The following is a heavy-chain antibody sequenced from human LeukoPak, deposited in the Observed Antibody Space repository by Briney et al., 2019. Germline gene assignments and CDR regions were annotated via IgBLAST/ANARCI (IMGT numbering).Heavy chain of an antibody. CDR2: IWYDGSNK. CDR3: ARVLWFGEVLKGDAFDI. J-gene: IGHJ3*02. D-gene: IGHD3-10*01. Sequence: GGSLRLSCAASGFTFSSYGMHWVRQAPGKGLEWVAVIWYDGSNKYYGYSVKGRFTISRDNSRNTLYLQMTSLRAEETAVYYCARVLWFGEVLKGDAFDIWGQGTMVSVSS. CDR1: GFTFSSYG. V-gene: IGHV3-33*01.